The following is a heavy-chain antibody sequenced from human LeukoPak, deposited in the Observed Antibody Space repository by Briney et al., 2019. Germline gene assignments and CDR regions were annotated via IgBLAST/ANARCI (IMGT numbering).Heavy chain of an antibody. CDR3: ATDYGGNSGPD. V-gene: IGHV3-30*03. J-gene: IGHJ4*02. CDR1: GFTFIIHG. CDR2: ISHHGSNK. D-gene: IGHD4-23*01. Sequence: GGSLRLFCAASGFTFIIHGMHWVRQAPGKGLEWVAVISHHGSNKYYADSLKRRLTISRDNSKHTLYLQMNSLRAEDTEMYYCATDYGGNSGPDWGEGSVVTVSS.